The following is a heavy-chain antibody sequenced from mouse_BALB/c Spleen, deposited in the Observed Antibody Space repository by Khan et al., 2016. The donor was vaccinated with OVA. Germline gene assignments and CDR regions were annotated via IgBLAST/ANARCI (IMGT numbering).Heavy chain of an antibody. D-gene: IGHD2-5*01. Sequence: VQLKQSGPEVVKPGASVKMSCKASGYTFTSYVMHWVKQKPGQGLEWIGYINPINDDTNFNQKFNDKATLTSDKSSRTAYMELSNLTSDDSAVDYCGPDGSNYVSFVYWGQGTLVTVSA. V-gene: IGHV1S136*01. CDR3: GPDGSNYVSFVY. CDR1: GYTFTSYV. J-gene: IGHJ3*01. CDR2: INPINDDT.